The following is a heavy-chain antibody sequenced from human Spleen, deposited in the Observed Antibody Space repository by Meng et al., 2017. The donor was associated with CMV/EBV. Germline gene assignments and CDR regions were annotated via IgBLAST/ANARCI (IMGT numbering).Heavy chain of an antibody. CDR1: GFTFSNYG. Sequence: GESLKISCAASGFTFSNYGMHWVRQPPGKGLEWVTFISSSNSYISCADSVKGRFTVSRDNAKNSLYLQLDSLRAEDTAVYYCTSYCSTTDCSQDLGWGQGTLVTVSS. CDR3: TSYCSTTDCSQDLG. D-gene: IGHD2-2*01. J-gene: IGHJ4*02. CDR2: ISSSNSYI. V-gene: IGHV3-21*01.